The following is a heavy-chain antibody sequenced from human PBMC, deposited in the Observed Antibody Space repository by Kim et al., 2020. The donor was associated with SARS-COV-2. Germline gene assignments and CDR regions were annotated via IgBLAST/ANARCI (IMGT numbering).Heavy chain of an antibody. J-gene: IGHJ5*02. V-gene: IGHV3-11*01. CDR3: VREDSSRDHGRFDP. D-gene: IGHD6-13*01. CDR2: ISNSGSSI. Sequence: GGSLRLSCTASGFIFSDYYMSWVRQTPGKGLEWIAYISNSGSSIYYADSVKGRFTISSDNAHNSLHLQMNSLRAEDTAVYYCVREDSSRDHGRFDPWGQGTQVTVSS. CDR1: GFIFSDYY.